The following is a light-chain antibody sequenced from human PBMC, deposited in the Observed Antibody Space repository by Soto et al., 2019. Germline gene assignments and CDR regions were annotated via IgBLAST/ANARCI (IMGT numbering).Light chain of an antibody. CDR1: ESISRW. CDR3: QQYHSYWT. J-gene: IGKJ1*01. Sequence: DIQLTQSPSFLSASVGDRVTITCRASESISRWLAWYQQKPGTAPKVLIYHASNLQSGVPSRFSGSGSGTEFTLTISSLQPDDFATYYCQQYHSYWTFGQGTKVDIK. V-gene: IGKV1-5*01. CDR2: HAS.